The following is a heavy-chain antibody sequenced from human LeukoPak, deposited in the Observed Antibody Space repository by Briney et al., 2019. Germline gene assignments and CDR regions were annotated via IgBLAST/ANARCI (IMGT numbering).Heavy chain of an antibody. CDR1: GFTFSSYE. J-gene: IGHJ4*02. D-gene: IGHD5-18*01. Sequence: PGGSLRLSCAASGFTFSSYEMNWVRQVPGKGLACVSYISSSGSTIYYADSVKGRFTISRDNAKNSLYLQMNSLRAEDTAVYYCARVGIIQLWSPLYSGDYWGQGTLVTVSS. CDR3: ARVGIIQLWSPLYSGDY. CDR2: ISSSGSTI. V-gene: IGHV3-48*03.